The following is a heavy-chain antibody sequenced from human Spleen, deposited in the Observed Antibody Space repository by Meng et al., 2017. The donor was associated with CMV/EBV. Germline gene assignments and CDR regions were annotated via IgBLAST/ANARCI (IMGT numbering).Heavy chain of an antibody. CDR2: INPNTGGT. V-gene: IGHV1-2*02. CDR1: GYTFTDFY. J-gene: IGHJ4*02. Sequence: ASVKVSCKASGYTFTDFYMHWVRQAPGQGLEWMGWINPNTGGTNYAQKFQGRVAMTTDTSISTAYMELRRLTSDDTAVYYCARVGPSGDVLFDFWGQGTLVTVSS. CDR3: ARVGPSGDVLFDF. D-gene: IGHD2-8*01.